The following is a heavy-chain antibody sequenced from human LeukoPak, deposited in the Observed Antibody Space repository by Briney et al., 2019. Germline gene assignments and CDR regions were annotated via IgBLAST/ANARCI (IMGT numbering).Heavy chain of an antibody. CDR3: ARDRIAGRWFDP. D-gene: IGHD6-13*01. J-gene: IGHJ5*02. V-gene: IGHV4-31*03. Sequence: SQTLSLTCTASGGSISSGEYYWTWLRQHPGKGLEWIGYIYYSGSTYYNPSLKSRVIISVDTFKNQFSLKLSSVTAADTAVYYCARDRIAGRWFDPWGQGTLVTVSS. CDR2: IYYSGST. CDR1: GGSISSGEYY.